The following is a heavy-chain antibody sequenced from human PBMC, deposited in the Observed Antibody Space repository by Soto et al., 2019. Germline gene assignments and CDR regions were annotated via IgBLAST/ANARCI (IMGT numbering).Heavy chain of an antibody. CDR2: IIPIFGTA. CDR1: GGTFSSYA. D-gene: IGHD3-9*01. J-gene: IGHJ6*02. CDR3: ARVKDYDILTGPEPYYYYGMDV. Sequence: VASVKVSCKASGGTFSSYAISWVRQAPGQGLEWMGGIIPIFGTANYAQKFQGRVTITADESTSTAYMELSSLRSEDTAVYYCARVKDYDILTGPEPYYYYGMDVWGQGTTVTISS. V-gene: IGHV1-69*13.